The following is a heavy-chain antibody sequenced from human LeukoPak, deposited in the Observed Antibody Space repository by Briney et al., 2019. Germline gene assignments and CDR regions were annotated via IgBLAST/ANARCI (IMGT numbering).Heavy chain of an antibody. J-gene: IGHJ4*02. Sequence: KPGGSLRLSCAAPGFTFSRYSMNWVRQAPGRGLEWVSSMSSSSGLIYYGDSVKGRFTVSRDNAKRSLYLQMNSLRADDTAVYYCAREFDGSASGAGYWGQGTLVTVSS. D-gene: IGHD1-26*01. CDR1: GFTFSRYS. V-gene: IGHV3-21*01. CDR2: MSSSSGLI. CDR3: AREFDGSASGAGY.